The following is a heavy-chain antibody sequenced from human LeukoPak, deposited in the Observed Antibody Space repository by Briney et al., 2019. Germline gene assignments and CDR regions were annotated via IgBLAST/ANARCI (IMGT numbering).Heavy chain of an antibody. CDR2: MKEDGSEI. D-gene: IGHD1-26*01. V-gene: IGHV3-7*01. Sequence: GGSLRLSCAASGFPFDVQTMSWVRQAPGKGLDWVASMKEDGSEIYFADSVKGRFTISRDTPKNSLYLQMNSLRAEDTAVYYCAKGGATRGRFENWGQGTLVTVSS. CDR3: AKGGATRGRFEN. CDR1: GFPFDVQT. J-gene: IGHJ4*02.